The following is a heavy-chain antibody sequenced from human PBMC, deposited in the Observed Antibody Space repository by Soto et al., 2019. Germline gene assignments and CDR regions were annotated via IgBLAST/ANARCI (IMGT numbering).Heavy chain of an antibody. CDR3: ARDKGRGPFDY. CDR1: GFTFSSYS. Sequence: GGSLRLSCAASGFTFSSYSMNWVRQAPGKGLEWVSYISSSSSTIYYADSVKGRFTISRDNAKNSLYLQMNSLRAEDTAVYYCARDKGRGPFDYWGQGTLVTVSS. D-gene: IGHD6-25*01. J-gene: IGHJ4*02. CDR2: ISSSSSTI. V-gene: IGHV3-48*01.